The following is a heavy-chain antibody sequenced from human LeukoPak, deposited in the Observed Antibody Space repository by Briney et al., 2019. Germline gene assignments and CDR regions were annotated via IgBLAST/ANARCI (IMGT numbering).Heavy chain of an antibody. J-gene: IGHJ6*03. Sequence: PGGSLRLSCAASGFTFSSYSMNWVRQPPGKGLEWIGEINHSGSTNYNPSLKSRVTISVDTSKNQFSLKLSSVTAADTAVYYCASISSVYCSGGSCYYYYMDVWGKGTTVTVSS. CDR2: INHSGST. D-gene: IGHD2-15*01. CDR3: ASISSVYCSGGSCYYYYMDV. V-gene: IGHV4-34*01. CDR1: GFTFSSYS.